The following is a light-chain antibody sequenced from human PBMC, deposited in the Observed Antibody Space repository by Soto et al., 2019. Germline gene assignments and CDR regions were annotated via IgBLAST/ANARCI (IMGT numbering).Light chain of an antibody. CDR2: GAS. CDR1: QSISSSY. Sequence: EIVLTQSPGTLSLSPGERATLACRASQSISSSYLAWYQQKPGQAPRLLIYGASSRATGTPDRFSGSGSGTDFTLTISRLEPEDFAVYYCQFFGSSRYTFGQGTKLEIK. V-gene: IGKV3-20*01. J-gene: IGKJ2*01. CDR3: QFFGSSRYT.